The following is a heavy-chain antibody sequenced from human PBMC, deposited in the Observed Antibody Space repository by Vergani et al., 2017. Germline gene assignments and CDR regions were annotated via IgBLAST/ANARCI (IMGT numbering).Heavy chain of an antibody. CDR2: IYHSGSN. Sequence: QVQLQESGPGLVKPSETLSLTCTVSGYSISRGYYWGWIRQPPGKGLEWIGSIYHSGSNNYNPSLKSRVTMSVDTSKNQFSLKLSSVTAADTAVYYCARERIAAAVNWFDPWGQGTLVTVSS. CDR1: GYSISRGYY. D-gene: IGHD6-13*01. J-gene: IGHJ5*02. CDR3: ARERIAAAVNWFDP. V-gene: IGHV4-38-2*02.